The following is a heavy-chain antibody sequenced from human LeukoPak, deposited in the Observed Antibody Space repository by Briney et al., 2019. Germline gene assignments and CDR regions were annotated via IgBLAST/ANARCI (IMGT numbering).Heavy chain of an antibody. V-gene: IGHV4-59*01. Sequence: SETLSLTCTVSGGSISSYYWSWIRQPPGKGLEWIGYIYYSGSTNYNPSLKSRVTISVDTSKNQFSLKLSSVTAADTAVYYCARAPYSSGGSTNHYYYYYMDVWGKGTTVTVSS. CDR1: GGSISSYY. J-gene: IGHJ6*03. D-gene: IGHD6-19*01. CDR3: ARAPYSSGGSTNHYYYYYMDV. CDR2: IYYSGST.